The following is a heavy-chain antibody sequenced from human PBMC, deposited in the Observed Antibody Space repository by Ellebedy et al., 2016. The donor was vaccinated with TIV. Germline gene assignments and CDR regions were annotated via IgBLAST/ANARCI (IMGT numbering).Heavy chain of an antibody. D-gene: IGHD3-10*01. CDR3: ARESHFDY. J-gene: IGHJ4*02. V-gene: IGHV3-43*01. Sequence: GESLKISCAASGFTFDDYTMHWVRQAPGKGLEWVSLISWDGGSTYYADSVKGRFTISRDNSKNSLYLQMNSLRTEDTALYYCARESHFDYWGQGTLVTVSS. CDR2: ISWDGGST. CDR1: GFTFDDYT.